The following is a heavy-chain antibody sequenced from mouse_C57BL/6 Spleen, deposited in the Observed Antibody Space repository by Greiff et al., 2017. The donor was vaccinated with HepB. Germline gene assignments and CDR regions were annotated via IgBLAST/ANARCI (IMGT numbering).Heavy chain of an antibody. CDR1: GFTFSSYA. CDR2: ISSGGDYI. V-gene: IGHV5-9-1*02. CDR3: TRVKGLRGWYFDV. J-gene: IGHJ1*03. D-gene: IGHD2-4*01. Sequence: EVKLVESGEGLVKPGGSLKLSCAASGFTFSSYAMSWVRQTPEKRLEWVAYISSGGDYIYYADTVKGRFTISRDNARNTLYLQMSSLKSEDTAMYYCTRVKGLRGWYFDVWGTGTTVTVSS.